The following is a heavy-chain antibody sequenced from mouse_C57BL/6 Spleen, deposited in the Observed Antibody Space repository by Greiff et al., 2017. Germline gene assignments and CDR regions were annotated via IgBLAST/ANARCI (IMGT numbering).Heavy chain of an antibody. D-gene: IGHD2-12*01. CDR1: GFSLTSYG. CDR3: ARKGGTINYAMDD. CDR2: IWSGGST. V-gene: IGHV2-2*01. J-gene: IGHJ4*01. Sequence: VQLQQSGPGLVQPSPSLSITCTVSGFSLTSYGVHWVRQSPGKGLEWLGVIWSGGSTDNNAAFISRLSISKDNSKSQVFFQMNSLQADDTAIYYCARKGGTINYAMDDWGQGTSVTVSS.